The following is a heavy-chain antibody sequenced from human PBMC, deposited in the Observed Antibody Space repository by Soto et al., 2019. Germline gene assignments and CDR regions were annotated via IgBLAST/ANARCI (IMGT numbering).Heavy chain of an antibody. CDR2: ISGSGGST. D-gene: IGHD1-26*01. J-gene: IGHJ4*02. CDR1: GFTFSSYA. V-gene: IGHV3-23*01. Sequence: EVQLLESGGGLVQPGGSLRLSCAASGFTFSSYAMSWVRQAPGKGLEWVSAISGSGGSTYYAHYVNGRFNISRDNPKNTLYLQINSLTAEDTAVYYCAKDLVGDTMTPYYFDYWGQGTLVTVSS. CDR3: AKDLVGDTMTPYYFDY.